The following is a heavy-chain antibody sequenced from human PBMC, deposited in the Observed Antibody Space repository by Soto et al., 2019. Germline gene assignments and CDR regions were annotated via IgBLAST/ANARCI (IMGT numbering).Heavy chain of an antibody. V-gene: IGHV1-18*04. D-gene: IGHD3-16*02. CDR2: ISAYNGNT. CDR1: GYTFTSFG. J-gene: IGHJ4*02. CDR3: AIVDDYVWGSYRPTGSFDY. Sequence: ASVKVSCKASGYTFTSFGISWVRQAPGQGLEWMGWISAYNGNTNYAQKLQGRVTMTTDTSTSTAYMELRSLRSDDTAVYYCAIVDDYVWGSYRPTGSFDYWGQGTLVTVSS.